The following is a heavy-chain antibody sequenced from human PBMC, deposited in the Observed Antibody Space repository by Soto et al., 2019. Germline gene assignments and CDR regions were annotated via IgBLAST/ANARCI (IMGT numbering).Heavy chain of an antibody. CDR2: IYYSGST. CDR3: ASDPTPGIAAAGIMGYYYGMDV. CDR1: GGSISSSSYY. V-gene: IGHV4-39*01. D-gene: IGHD6-13*01. Sequence: SETLSLTCTVSGGSISSSSYYWGWIRQPPGKGLEWIGSIYYSGSTYYNPSLKSRVTISVDTSKNQFSLKLSSVTAADTAVYYCASDPTPGIAAAGIMGYYYGMDVWGQGTTVTVSS. J-gene: IGHJ6*02.